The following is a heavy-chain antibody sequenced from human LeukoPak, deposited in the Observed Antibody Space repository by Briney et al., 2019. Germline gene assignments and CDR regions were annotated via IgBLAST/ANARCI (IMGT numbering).Heavy chain of an antibody. CDR1: GGSFSGYY. V-gene: IGHV4-34*01. Sequence: SETLSLTCAVYGGSFSGYYWSWIRQPPGKGLEWIGEINHSGSTNYNPSLKSRVTISVDTSKNQFSLKLSSVTAANTAVYYCARNRHTDSSGYLWGAFDIWGQGTMVTVSS. D-gene: IGHD3-22*01. CDR2: INHSGST. CDR3: ARNRHTDSSGYLWGAFDI. J-gene: IGHJ3*02.